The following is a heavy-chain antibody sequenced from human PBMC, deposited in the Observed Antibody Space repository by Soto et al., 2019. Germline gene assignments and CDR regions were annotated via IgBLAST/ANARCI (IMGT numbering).Heavy chain of an antibody. CDR1: GFTFGDYA. V-gene: IGHV3-49*03. CDR2: IRSKAYGGTT. CDR3: TRDHRRLDCSGGSCYRRHAFAI. J-gene: IGHJ3*02. Sequence: PGGSLRLSCTASGFTFGDYAMSWFRQAPGKGLEWVGFIRSKAYGGTTEYAASVKGRFTISRDDSKSIAYLQMNSLKTEDTAVYYCTRDHRRLDCSGGSCYRRHAFAIWGQGTMVTVSS. D-gene: IGHD2-15*01.